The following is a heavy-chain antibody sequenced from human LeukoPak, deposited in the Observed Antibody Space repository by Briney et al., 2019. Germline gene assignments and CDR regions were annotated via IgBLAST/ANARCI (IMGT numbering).Heavy chain of an antibody. CDR1: GFTFSSYG. Sequence: GGSLRLSCAASGFTFSSYGMHWVRQAPGKGLEWAALIWFDGNKKDYVDSVKGRFTISRDNSKKTLYLQMNSLRAEDTALYYCARAYYHASGGAFGMDVWGQGTTVTVSS. D-gene: IGHD3-10*01. CDR3: ARAYYHASGGAFGMDV. CDR2: IWFDGNKK. J-gene: IGHJ6*02. V-gene: IGHV3-33*01.